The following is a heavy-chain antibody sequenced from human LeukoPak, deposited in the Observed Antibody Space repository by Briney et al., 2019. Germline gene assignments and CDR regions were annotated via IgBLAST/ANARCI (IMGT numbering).Heavy chain of an antibody. CDR2: INHSGST. J-gene: IGHJ3*02. Sequence: PSETLSLTCAVYGGSFSGYYWSWIRQPPGKGLEWIGEINHSGSTNYNPSLKSRVTISVDTSKNQFSLKLSSVTAADTAVYYCARTLRGYSYGDALDIWGQGTMVTVSS. V-gene: IGHV4-34*01. CDR3: ARTLRGYSYGDALDI. CDR1: GGSFSGYY. D-gene: IGHD5-18*01.